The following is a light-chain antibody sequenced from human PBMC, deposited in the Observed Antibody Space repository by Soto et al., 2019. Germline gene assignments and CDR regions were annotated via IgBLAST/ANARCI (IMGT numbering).Light chain of an antibody. J-gene: IGLJ2*01. CDR3: QSYDSSLSGVV. CDR2: GDS. CDR1: SSNIGAGYG. V-gene: IGLV1-40*01. Sequence: QSVLTQPPSVSGAPGQRVTISCTGSSSNIGAGYGVHWYQQFPGTVPKLLIFGDSSRPSGVPDRFSGSKSGTSASLVITGLQTEDEADYYCQSYDSSLSGVVFGGGTQLTVL.